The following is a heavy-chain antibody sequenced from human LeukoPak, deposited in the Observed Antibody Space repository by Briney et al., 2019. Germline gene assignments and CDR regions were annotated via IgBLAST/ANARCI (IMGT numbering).Heavy chain of an antibody. D-gene: IGHD3-10*01. Sequence: PGGSLRLSCAASGFTFSSYAMSWVRQAPGKGLEWVSAISGSGGSTYYADSVKGRFTISRDNSKNTLYLQMNSLRAEDTAVYYCARGLRGGRYGSGSYQVYWGQGTLVTVSS. V-gene: IGHV3-23*01. CDR3: ARGLRGGRYGSGSYQVY. CDR2: ISGSGGST. J-gene: IGHJ4*02. CDR1: GFTFSSYA.